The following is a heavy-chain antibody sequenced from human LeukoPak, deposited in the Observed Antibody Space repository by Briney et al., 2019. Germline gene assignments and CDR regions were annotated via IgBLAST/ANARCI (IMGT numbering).Heavy chain of an antibody. V-gene: IGHV4-4*07. Sequence: SETLSLTCTVSLVSISSYYCSWIRQPAGKGLEWIGRIYTSGSTNSNPSLKSRVTMSVDTSKNQFSLKLSSVTAADTAVYYCARDIYGGNSYYFDYWGQGTLVTVSS. D-gene: IGHD4-23*01. CDR2: IYTSGST. CDR1: LVSISSYY. CDR3: ARDIYGGNSYYFDY. J-gene: IGHJ4*02.